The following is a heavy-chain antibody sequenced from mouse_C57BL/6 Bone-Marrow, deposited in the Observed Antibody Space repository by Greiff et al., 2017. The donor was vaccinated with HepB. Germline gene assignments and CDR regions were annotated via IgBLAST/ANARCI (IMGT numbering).Heavy chain of an antibody. D-gene: IGHD4-1*01. CDR2: IDPSDSYT. CDR3: ERWELGQFAY. V-gene: IGHV1-50*01. Sequence: QVQLQQPGAELVKPGASVKLSCKASGYTFTSYWMQWVKQRPGQGLEWIGEIDPSDSYTNYNQKFKGKATLTVDTSSSTAYMQLSSLTSEDSAVYYCERWELGQFAYWGQGTLVTVSA. CDR1: GYTFTSYW. J-gene: IGHJ3*01.